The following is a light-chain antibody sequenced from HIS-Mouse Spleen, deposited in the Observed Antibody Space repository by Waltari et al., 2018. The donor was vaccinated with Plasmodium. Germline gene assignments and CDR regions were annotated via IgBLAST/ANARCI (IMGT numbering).Light chain of an antibody. CDR2: EDS. CDR1: ALPNKS. Sequence: SYELTQPPSVSVSPGQTAMITCSGAALPNKSAYWYQQKSGQAPVLVIYEDSKRPSGIPERFSGSSSGTMATLTISGAQVEDEADYYCYSTDSSGNHRVFGGGTKLTVL. J-gene: IGLJ3*02. CDR3: YSTDSSGNHRV. V-gene: IGLV3-10*01.